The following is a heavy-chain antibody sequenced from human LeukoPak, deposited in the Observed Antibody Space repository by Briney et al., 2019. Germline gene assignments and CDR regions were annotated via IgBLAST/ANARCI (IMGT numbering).Heavy chain of an antibody. D-gene: IGHD5-12*01. CDR3: ARTPAIVGTMQGAQLDY. CDR1: GGSISSYY. CDR2: IYYSGST. V-gene: IGHV4-59*12. Sequence: SETLSLTCTVSGGSISSYYWSWIRQPPGKGLEWIGSIYYSGSTYYNPSLKSRVTISVDTSKNQFSLKLSSVTAADTAVYYCARTPAIVGTMQGAQLDYWGQGTLVTVSS. J-gene: IGHJ4*02.